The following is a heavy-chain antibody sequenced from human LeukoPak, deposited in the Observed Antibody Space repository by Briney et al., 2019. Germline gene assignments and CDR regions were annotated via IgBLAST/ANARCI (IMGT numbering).Heavy chain of an antibody. V-gene: IGHV4-34*01. CDR3: ARRGDGDYSTRYFDL. D-gene: IGHD4-17*01. J-gene: IGHJ2*01. Sequence: PGGSLRLSCAASGFTFNYYAMSWVRQAPGKGLEWIGDIDQSGSTNYNPSFKSRVTILTDSSKIQLSLKLRSVTAADTAIYYCARRGDGDYSTRYFDLWGRGTLVTVSS. CDR1: GFTFNYYA. CDR2: IDQSGST.